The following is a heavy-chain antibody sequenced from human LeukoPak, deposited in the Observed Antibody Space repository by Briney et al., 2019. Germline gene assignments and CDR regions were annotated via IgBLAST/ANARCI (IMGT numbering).Heavy chain of an antibody. CDR1: GFTFSSYA. V-gene: IGHV3-23*01. CDR2: ISGSGGST. J-gene: IGHJ4*02. CDR3: AKEVWGAAAGGYYFDY. D-gene: IGHD6-13*01. Sequence: GGSLRLSCAASGFTFSSYAMSWVRQAPGKGLEWVSAISGSGGSTYYADSVKGRFTISRDNSKNTLYLQMNSLRAEDTAVYYCAKEVWGAAAGGYYFDYWGQGTLVTVSS.